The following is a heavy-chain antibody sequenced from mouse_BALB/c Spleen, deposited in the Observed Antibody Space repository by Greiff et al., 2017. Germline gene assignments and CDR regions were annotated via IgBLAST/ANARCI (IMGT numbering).Heavy chain of an antibody. J-gene: IGHJ1*01. CDR2: ILPGSGST. V-gene: IGHV1-9*01. CDR3: ATRLSLYDYDFYWYFDV. Sequence: VQLQQSGAELMKPGASVKISCKATGYTFSSYWIEWVKQRPGHGLEWIGEILPGSGSTNYNEKFKGKATFTADTSSNTSYMQLSSLTSEDSAVSYFATRLSLYDYDFYWYFDVWGAGTTVTVSS. CDR1: GYTFSSYW. D-gene: IGHD2-4*01.